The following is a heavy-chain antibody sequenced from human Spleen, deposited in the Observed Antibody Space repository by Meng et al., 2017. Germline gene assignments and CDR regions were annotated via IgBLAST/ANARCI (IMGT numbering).Heavy chain of an antibody. Sequence: QVQLVQSGIEVKKPGASVKVSCKTSGYNFIDFYIHWVRQAPGQGLEWMGRINPRSGDTEFAQKFQGRVTMTRDTSISTAYMDLSRLTSDDTAVYFCAGFANIIHSNDFHYWGQGTLVTVSS. CDR2: INPRSGDT. CDR1: GYNFIDFY. CDR3: AGFANIIHSNDFHY. J-gene: IGHJ4*02. V-gene: IGHV1-2*06. D-gene: IGHD3-3*01.